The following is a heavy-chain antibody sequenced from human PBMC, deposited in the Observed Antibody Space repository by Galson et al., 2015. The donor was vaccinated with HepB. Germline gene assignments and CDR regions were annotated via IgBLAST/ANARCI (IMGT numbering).Heavy chain of an antibody. V-gene: IGHV3-30*04. CDR1: GFTFSNSA. J-gene: IGHJ6*02. D-gene: IGHD3-10*01. CDR2: ISHDGDNK. Sequence: SLRLSCAASGFTFSNSALHWVRQAPGKGLEWVALISHDGDNKYYADSVKGRFTISRDNSKNTLYLQMNSLRAEDTAVYFCARDLEYYYGSGSPNPLYYYYGMDVWGQGTTVTVSS. CDR3: ARDLEYYYGSGSPNPLYYYYGMDV.